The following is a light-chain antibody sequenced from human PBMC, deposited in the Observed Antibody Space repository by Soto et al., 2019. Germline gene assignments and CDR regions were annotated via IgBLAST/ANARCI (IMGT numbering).Light chain of an antibody. J-gene: IGKJ5*01. CDR3: QQRSNWPPIT. CDR2: DAS. Sequence: VLTQSPGTLSLSPGERATLSCRASQSVSSRLAWYQHKSGQAPRLLIYDASNRATGIPARFSGSGSGTDFTLTISSLEPEDFAVYYCQQRSNWPPITFGQGTRLEI. V-gene: IGKV3-11*01. CDR1: QSVSSR.